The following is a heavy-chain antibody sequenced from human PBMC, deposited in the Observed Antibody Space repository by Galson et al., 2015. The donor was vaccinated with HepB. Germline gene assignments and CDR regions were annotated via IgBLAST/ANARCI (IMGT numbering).Heavy chain of an antibody. Sequence: SLRLSCAASGFTFSSYGMHWVRQAPGKGLEWVAVISYDGSNKYYADSVKGRFTISRDNAKNTLFLQMGSLRADDMAVYYCAKRYNSGRYTFDYWGQGTLVTVSS. D-gene: IGHD6-19*01. CDR3: AKRYNSGRYTFDY. J-gene: IGHJ4*02. CDR1: GFTFSSYG. V-gene: IGHV3-30*18. CDR2: ISYDGSNK.